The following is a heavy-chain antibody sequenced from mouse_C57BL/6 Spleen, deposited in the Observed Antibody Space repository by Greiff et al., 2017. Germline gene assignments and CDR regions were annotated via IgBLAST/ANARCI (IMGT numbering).Heavy chain of an antibody. CDR2: IDPNSGGT. CDR1: GYTFTSYW. D-gene: IGHD1-1*01. Sequence: QVQLQQPGAELVKPGASVKLSCKASGYTFTSYWMHWVKQRPGRGLEWIGRIDPNSGGTKYNEKFKSKATLTVDKPSSTAYMQLSSLTSEDSAVXYCASPITTVVAPYAMDYWGQGTSVTVSS. J-gene: IGHJ4*01. V-gene: IGHV1-72*01. CDR3: ASPITTVVAPYAMDY.